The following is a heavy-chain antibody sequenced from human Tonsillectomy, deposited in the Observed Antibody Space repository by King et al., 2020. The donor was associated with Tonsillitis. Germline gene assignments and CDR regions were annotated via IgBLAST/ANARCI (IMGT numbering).Heavy chain of an antibody. J-gene: IGHJ6*02. CDR1: GFTFSGSA. CDR3: TRGFGGYDFGYYYYAMDV. V-gene: IGHV3-73*01. CDR2: IRSKTYSYAT. D-gene: IGHD5-12*01. Sequence: VQLVESGGDLVQPGGSLKLSCAASGFTFSGSAIHWVRQASGKGLEWVGRIRSKTYSYATAYAASVKGRFTISRHDSKNTAYLQMNSLKTEDTAVYYCTRGFGGYDFGYYYYAMDVWGQGTTVTVSS.